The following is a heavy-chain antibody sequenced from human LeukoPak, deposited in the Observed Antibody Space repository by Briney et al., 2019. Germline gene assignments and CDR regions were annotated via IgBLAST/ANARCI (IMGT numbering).Heavy chain of an antibody. Sequence: GGSLRLSCAASGFTFSSYSMNWVRQAPGKGLEWVSSISSSSSYIYYADSVKGRFTISRDNAKNSLYLQMNSLRAEDTAVYYCGSVKQWLAAYDYWGQGTLVTVSS. CDR1: GFTFSSYS. J-gene: IGHJ4*02. D-gene: IGHD6-19*01. CDR2: ISSSSSYI. CDR3: GSVKQWLAAYDY. V-gene: IGHV3-21*01.